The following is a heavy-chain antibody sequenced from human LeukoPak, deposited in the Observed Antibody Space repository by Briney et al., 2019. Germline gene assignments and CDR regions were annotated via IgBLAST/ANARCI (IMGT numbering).Heavy chain of an antibody. CDR2: INPNSGGT. CDR3: ARGKRNGGSSHFDY. J-gene: IGHJ4*02. D-gene: IGHD2-15*01. V-gene: IGHV1-2*02. CDR1: GYTFTGYY. Sequence: ASVTVSCKASGYTFTGYYMHWVRQAPGQGLEWMGWINPNSGGTNYAQKFQGRVTMTRDTSTSTAYMELSRLRSDDTAVYYCARGKRNGGSSHFDYWGQGTLVTVSS.